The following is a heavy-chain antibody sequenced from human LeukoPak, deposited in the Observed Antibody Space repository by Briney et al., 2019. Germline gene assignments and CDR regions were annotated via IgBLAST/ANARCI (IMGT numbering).Heavy chain of an antibody. J-gene: IGHJ4*02. Sequence: GGSLRLSCAASGFTFDDYAMRWVRHAPGKGLEWVSGISWNSGSIGYADSVKGRFTISRDNAKNSLYLQMNSLRAEDTALYYCAKDTYSPGAPDYWGQGTLVTVSS. CDR2: ISWNSGSI. CDR1: GFTFDDYA. V-gene: IGHV3-9*01. D-gene: IGHD2-15*01. CDR3: AKDTYSPGAPDY.